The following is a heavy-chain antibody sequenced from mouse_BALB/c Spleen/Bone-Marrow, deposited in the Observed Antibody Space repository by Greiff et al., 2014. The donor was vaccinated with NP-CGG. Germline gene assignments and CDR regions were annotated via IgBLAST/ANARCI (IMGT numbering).Heavy chain of an antibody. V-gene: IGHV14-3*02. CDR3: ARSGYGSSLFAY. Sequence: VQLQQPGAELVKPGASVKLSCTASGFNIKDTYMHWVEQRPEQGLEWIGRIDPANGNTKYDPKFQGKATITADTSSNTAYLQLSSLTSEDTAVYYCARSGYGSSLFAYWGQGTLVTVSA. D-gene: IGHD1-1*01. CDR2: IDPANGNT. CDR1: GFNIKDTY. J-gene: IGHJ3*01.